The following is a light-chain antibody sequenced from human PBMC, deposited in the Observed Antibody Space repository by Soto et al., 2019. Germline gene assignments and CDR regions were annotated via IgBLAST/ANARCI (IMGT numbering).Light chain of an antibody. V-gene: IGKV1-5*03. CDR1: QSISSW. J-gene: IGKJ2*01. CDR3: QPYDSYSSYT. Sequence: DIQMTQSPSTLSASVGDRVTITCRASQSISSWLAWYQQKPGKAPKLLIYKASSLESGDPSRFSGSGSGTEFTLTISSLQPDDFANYYWQPYDSYSSYTFGQGTKLEIK. CDR2: KAS.